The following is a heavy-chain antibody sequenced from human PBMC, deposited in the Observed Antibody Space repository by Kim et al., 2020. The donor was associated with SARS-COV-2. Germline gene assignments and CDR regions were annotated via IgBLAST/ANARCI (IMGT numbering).Heavy chain of an antibody. V-gene: IGHV3-74*01. CDR1: GFTFSSYW. CDR2: INSDGSST. J-gene: IGHJ5*02. D-gene: IGHD3-10*01. Sequence: GGSLRLSCAASGFTFSSYWMHWVRQAPGKGLVWVSRINSDGSSTSYADSVKGRFTISRDNAKNTLYLQMNSLRAEDTAVYYCARDPSGVGFGEWSWFDPWGQGTLVTVSS. CDR3: ARDPSGVGFGEWSWFDP.